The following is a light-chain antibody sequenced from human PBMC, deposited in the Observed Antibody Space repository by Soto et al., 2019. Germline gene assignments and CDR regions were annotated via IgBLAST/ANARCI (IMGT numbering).Light chain of an antibody. J-gene: IGLJ1*01. CDR1: SSYVGKYDR. CDR3: SSYTSTSRYV. V-gene: IGLV2-18*02. Sequence: QSALTQPPSVSGSPGQSVTISCTGTSSYVGKYDRVSWYQQPPGTAPKLIIYEVTNRPSGVPARFSGSKSGNTASLTISGLQAEDEDDYYCSSYTSTSRYVFGAGTKVTVL. CDR2: EVT.